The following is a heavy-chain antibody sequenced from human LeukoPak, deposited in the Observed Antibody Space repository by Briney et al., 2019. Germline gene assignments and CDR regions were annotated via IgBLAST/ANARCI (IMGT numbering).Heavy chain of an antibody. V-gene: IGHV3-7*01. CDR1: GFTFSSYW. D-gene: IGHD3-10*01. CDR3: ARANVLLWFGELRGPLDY. J-gene: IGHJ4*02. Sequence: GGSLRLSCAASGFTFSSYWMSWVRQAPGKGLEWVANIKQDGSEKYYVDSVKGRFTISRDNAKNSLYLQMNSLRAEDTAVYYCARANVLLWFGELRGPLDYWGQGTLVTVSS. CDR2: IKQDGSEK.